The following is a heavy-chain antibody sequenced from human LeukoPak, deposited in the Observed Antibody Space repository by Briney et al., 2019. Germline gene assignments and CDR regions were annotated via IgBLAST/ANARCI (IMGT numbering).Heavy chain of an antibody. CDR3: ATDQFGVSMARGALVGNDY. V-gene: IGHV3-11*01. CDR2: ISGMGTVI. J-gene: IGHJ4*02. CDR1: GLTFSNHY. Sequence: GGSLRLSCEASGLTFSNHYMNWIRQAPGKGLEWVSYISGMGTVIKYADSVKGRFNISRDNTKNSLYLQMNSLRAEDTAIYYCATDQFGVSMARGALVGNDYWGQGTRVTVSS. D-gene: IGHD3-10*01.